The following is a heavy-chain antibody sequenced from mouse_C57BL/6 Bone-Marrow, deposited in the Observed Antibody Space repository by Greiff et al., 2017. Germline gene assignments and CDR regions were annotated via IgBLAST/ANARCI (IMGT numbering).Heavy chain of an antibody. V-gene: IGHV1-55*01. D-gene: IGHD4-1*01. J-gene: IGHJ2*01. Sequence: QVQLQQPGAELVKPGASVKMSCKASGYTFTSYWITWVKQRPGQGLEWIGDIYPTSGRTNYNEKFKSKTILMVDTSYTTADMQLSSLTSDDSAVFYCARSGPLGRSFNYWGQGTTRTVSS. CDR3: ARSGPLGRSFNY. CDR1: GYTFTSYW. CDR2: IYPTSGRT.